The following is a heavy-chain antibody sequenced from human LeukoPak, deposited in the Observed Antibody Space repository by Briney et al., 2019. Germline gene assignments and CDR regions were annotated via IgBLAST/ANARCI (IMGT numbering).Heavy chain of an antibody. CDR1: GDSINSRSYY. Sequence: SETLSLTCAVSGDSINSRSYYWAWIRQPPGKGLEWIGSIYHSESTYYNPSLKSRVTISVDTSKNQFSLKLSSVTAADTAVYYCAGDSGSSSFYYFDYWGQGTLVTVSS. CDR2: IYHSEST. CDR3: AGDSGSSSFYYFDY. J-gene: IGHJ4*02. V-gene: IGHV4-39*07. D-gene: IGHD3-10*01.